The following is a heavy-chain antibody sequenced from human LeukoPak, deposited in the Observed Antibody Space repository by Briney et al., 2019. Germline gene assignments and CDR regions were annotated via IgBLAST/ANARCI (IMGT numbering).Heavy chain of an antibody. Sequence: PSETLSLTCAVSGDSISSSNWWNWVRQPPGKGLEWIGETHHSGSTHYNPSLKSGVTISVDKSKNQFSLKLSSVTAADTAVYYCARGVIYYYYYMDVWGKGTTVTVSS. CDR1: GDSISSSNW. V-gene: IGHV4-4*02. CDR2: THHSGST. D-gene: IGHD3-10*01. CDR3: ARGVIYYYYYMDV. J-gene: IGHJ6*03.